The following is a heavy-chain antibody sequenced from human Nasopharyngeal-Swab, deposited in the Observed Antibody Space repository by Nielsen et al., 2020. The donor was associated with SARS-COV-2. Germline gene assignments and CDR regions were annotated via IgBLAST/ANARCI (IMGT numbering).Heavy chain of an antibody. Sequence: SETLSLTCAVYGGSFSGYCWSWIRQHTGKGLEWIGEINHSGSTNYNPSLKSRVTISVDTSKNQFSLKLSSVTAADTAVYYCARRRALYSSSSFRFDPWGQGTLVTVSS. J-gene: IGHJ5*02. CDR3: ARRRALYSSSSFRFDP. CDR1: GGSFSGYC. CDR2: INHSGST. D-gene: IGHD6-13*01. V-gene: IGHV4-34*01.